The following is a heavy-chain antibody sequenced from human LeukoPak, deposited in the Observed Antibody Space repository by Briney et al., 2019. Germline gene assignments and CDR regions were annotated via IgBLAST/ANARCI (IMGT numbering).Heavy chain of an antibody. V-gene: IGHV4-39*07. CDR3: ARQILWWAQYYYYYMDV. J-gene: IGHJ6*03. CDR1: GGSISSSSYY. D-gene: IGHD2-21*01. CDR2: IYYSGST. Sequence: PSETLSLTCTVSGGSISSSSYYWGWIRQPPGKGLEWIGSIYYSGSTYYNPSLKSRVTISVDTSKNQFSLKLSSVTAADTAVYYCARQILWWAQYYYYYMDVWGKGTTVTVSS.